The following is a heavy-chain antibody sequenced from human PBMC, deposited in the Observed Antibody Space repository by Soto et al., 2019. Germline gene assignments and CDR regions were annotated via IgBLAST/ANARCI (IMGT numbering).Heavy chain of an antibody. CDR2: IYYSGST. J-gene: IGHJ5*02. Sequence: PSETLSLTWTVSGGSISSGDYYWSWIRQPPGKGLEWIGYIYYSGSTYYNPSLKSRVTISVDTSKNQFSLKLSSVTAADTAVYYCARAGWIQLWLHWFDPWGQGTLVTVSS. CDR1: GGSISSGDYY. CDR3: ARAGWIQLWLHWFDP. V-gene: IGHV4-30-4*01. D-gene: IGHD5-18*01.